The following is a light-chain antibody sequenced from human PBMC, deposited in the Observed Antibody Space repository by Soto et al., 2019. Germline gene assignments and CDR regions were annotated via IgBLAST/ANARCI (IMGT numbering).Light chain of an antibody. CDR1: SSDIGITN. V-gene: IGLV1-47*01. CDR2: RNN. J-gene: IGLJ2*01. Sequence: QSVLIQAPSASGTPGQRVTISCSGSSSDIGITNVYWYHHVPGTTPKLLIYRNNQRPSGVPGRFSGSKSGSSASLAISGLRSEDEGIYTCALWDDSLRGVVFGGGTKLTVL. CDR3: ALWDDSLRGVV.